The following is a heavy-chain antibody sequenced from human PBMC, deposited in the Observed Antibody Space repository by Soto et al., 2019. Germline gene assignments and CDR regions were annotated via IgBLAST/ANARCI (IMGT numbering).Heavy chain of an antibody. J-gene: IGHJ4*02. CDR2: ISGSGGST. CDR3: AKDPNIVVTAILGY. D-gene: IGHD2-21*02. V-gene: IGHV3-23*01. CDR1: GFTFSSYA. Sequence: EVQLLESGGGLVQPGGSLRLSCAASGFTFSSYAMSWVRQAPGKGLEWVSAISGSGGSTYYADSVKGRFTISRDNSKNTLYLQMNILRAEDTAVYYCAKDPNIVVTAILGYWGQGTLVTVSS.